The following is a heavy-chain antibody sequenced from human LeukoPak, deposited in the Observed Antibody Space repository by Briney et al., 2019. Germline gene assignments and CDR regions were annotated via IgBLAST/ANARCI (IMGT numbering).Heavy chain of an antibody. CDR2: VNRDGSET. J-gene: IGHJ6*02. CDR1: GFALSSHW. Sequence: GGSLRLSCTASGFALSSHWMTWVRQVPGRGPEWVANVNRDGSETYYLDSVKGRFTISKDNAKNSLYLQMNSLRAEDTALYHCARNNGMDVWGQGTTATVSS. V-gene: IGHV3-7*03. CDR3: ARNNGMDV.